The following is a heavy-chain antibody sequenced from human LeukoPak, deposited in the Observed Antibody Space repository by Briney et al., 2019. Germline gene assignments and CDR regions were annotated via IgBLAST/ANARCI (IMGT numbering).Heavy chain of an antibody. Sequence: SETLSLTCTVSGGSISSSSYYWGWIRQPPGKGLEWIGSIYYSGSTYYNPSLKSRVTISVDTSKNQFSLKLSSVTAADTAVYYCARLEQLVRAFDIWGQGTMVTVPS. CDR2: IYYSGST. D-gene: IGHD6-6*01. J-gene: IGHJ3*02. CDR1: GGSISSSSYY. CDR3: ARLEQLVRAFDI. V-gene: IGHV4-39*01.